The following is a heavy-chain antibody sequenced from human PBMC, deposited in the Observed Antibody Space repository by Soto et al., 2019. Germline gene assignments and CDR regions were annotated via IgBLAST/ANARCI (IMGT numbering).Heavy chain of an antibody. V-gene: IGHV3-48*04. CDR3: ARTRGYCSSTSCSQGVYSSGWYEDYFDY. D-gene: IGHD2-2*01. CDR1: GFTFSRVS. J-gene: IGHJ4*02. Sequence: GGSLRLSCEASGFTFSRVSMNWVRQVPGKGLEWVSYISSSGSTIYYADSVKGRFTISRDNAKNSLYLQMNSLRAEDTAVYYCARTRGYCSSTSCSQGVYSSGWYEDYFDYWGQGTLVTVSS. CDR2: ISSSGSTI.